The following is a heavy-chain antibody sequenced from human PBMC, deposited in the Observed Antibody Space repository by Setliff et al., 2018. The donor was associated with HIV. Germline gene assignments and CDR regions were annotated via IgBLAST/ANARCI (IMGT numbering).Heavy chain of an antibody. D-gene: IGHD2-2*01. CDR3: AQVLEYCDSSTCYGGVDY. J-gene: IGHJ4*02. CDR2: INYSGTT. Sequence: KSSETLSLTCAIYGGSFSGNYWSWIRQPPGKGLEWIGEINYSGTTNHNPFLKSRVTISVDTSKKQFSLKLNSVTAADSAIYYCAQVLEYCDSSTCYGGVDYWGQGTLVTVSS. V-gene: IGHV4-34*01. CDR1: GGSFSGNY.